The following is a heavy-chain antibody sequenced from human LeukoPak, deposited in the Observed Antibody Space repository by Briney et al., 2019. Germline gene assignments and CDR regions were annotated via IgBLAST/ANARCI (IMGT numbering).Heavy chain of an antibody. CDR2: ISASGGNT. Sequence: GGSLRLSCAASGFTFSNFGMSWVRQAPGKGLEWVSVISASGGNTYYADSLKGRFTVSRDNSKNTLYLQMNSLKTEDTAVYYCTTVEAVIRYWGQGTLVTVSS. CDR3: TTVEAVIRY. V-gene: IGHV3-23*01. D-gene: IGHD3-22*01. CDR1: GFTFSNFG. J-gene: IGHJ4*02.